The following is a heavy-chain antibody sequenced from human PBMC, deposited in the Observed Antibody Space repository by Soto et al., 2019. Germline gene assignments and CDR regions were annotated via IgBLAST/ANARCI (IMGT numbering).Heavy chain of an antibody. CDR3: ASEITVDGRAGY. D-gene: IGHD6-19*01. CDR2: ISGNSGYI. V-gene: IGHV3-21*01. CDR1: GLFFSSYT. J-gene: IGHJ4*02. Sequence: EVQLVESGGGLVKPGGSLRLSCAGPGLFFSSYTMNWVRQAPGKGLEWVSSISGNSGYIYYADSVKGRFTISRDNAKNSLFLQMKILRAEDTAVYYCASEITVDGRAGYWGQGTLVTVSS.